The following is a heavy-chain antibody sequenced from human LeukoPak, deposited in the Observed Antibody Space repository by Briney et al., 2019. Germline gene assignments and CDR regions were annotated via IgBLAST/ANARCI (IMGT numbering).Heavy chain of an antibody. CDR2: IWYDGSNK. CDR1: GFTFSSYG. V-gene: IGHV3-33*01. J-gene: IGHJ4*02. Sequence: GGSLRLSCAASGFTFSSYGMHWVRQAPGKGLEWVAVIWYDGSNKYYADSVKGRLTISRDNSKNTLYLQMNSLRAEDTAVYYCAGGPRYFDYWGQGTLVTVSS. CDR3: AGGPRYFDY.